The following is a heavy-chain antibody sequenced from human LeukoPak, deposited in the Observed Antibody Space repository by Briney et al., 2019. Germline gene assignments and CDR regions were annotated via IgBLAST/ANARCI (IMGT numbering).Heavy chain of an antibody. CDR2: INHSGST. CDR3: ARGVSVHYFDY. Sequence: SETLSLTCPVYAGSFSGYYWSWIRQPPGKGLEWIGEINHSGSTNYNPSLKSRVTISVDTSKNQFSLKLSSVTAADTAVYYCARGVSVHYFDYWGQGTLVTVSS. CDR1: AGSFSGYY. D-gene: IGHD2-21*01. V-gene: IGHV4-34*01. J-gene: IGHJ4*02.